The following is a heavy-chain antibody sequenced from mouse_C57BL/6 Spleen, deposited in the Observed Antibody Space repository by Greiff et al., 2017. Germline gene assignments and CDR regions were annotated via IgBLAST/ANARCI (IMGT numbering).Heavy chain of an antibody. D-gene: IGHD4-1*01. CDR2: INPSNGGT. CDR3: ARGELGPWFAY. Sequence: ASGYTFTSYWMHWVKQRPGQGLECIGNINPSNGGTNYNEKFKSKATLTVDKSSSTAYMQLSSLTSEDSAVYYCARGELGPWFAYWGQGTLVTVSA. V-gene: IGHV1-53*01. J-gene: IGHJ3*01. CDR1: GYTFTSYW.